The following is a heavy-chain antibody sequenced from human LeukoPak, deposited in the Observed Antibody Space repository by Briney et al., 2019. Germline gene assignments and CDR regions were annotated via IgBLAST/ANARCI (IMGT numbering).Heavy chain of an antibody. CDR1: GGSFNTYN. Sequence: SETLSLTCGVHGGSFNTYNCTWIRQSAGKGLEWIGEINPSGRTTYNPSLKSRVTISVDTSKNQFSLKPSSVTAADTAVYYCARLMECDWGQGTLVTVSS. V-gene: IGHV4-34*01. CDR2: INPSGRT. CDR3: ARLMECD. D-gene: IGHD3-3*01. J-gene: IGHJ4*02.